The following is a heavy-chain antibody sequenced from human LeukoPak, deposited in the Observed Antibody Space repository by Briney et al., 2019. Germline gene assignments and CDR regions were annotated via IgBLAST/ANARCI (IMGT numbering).Heavy chain of an antibody. D-gene: IGHD3-22*01. CDR1: HGSINNYY. CDR3: ARRGAGIYFDSGGPRQPYHQYYYYMDV. CDR2: IYFTGSP. J-gene: IGHJ6*03. V-gene: IGHV4-59*01. Sequence: PSETLSLTCTVSHGSINNYYWSWMRQPPGKGLEWIGFIYFTGSPNYNPSLKGRVTLSVDTSKNQFSLKLSSVTPADTAVYYCARRGAGIYFDSGGPRQPYHQYYYYMDVWGRGTTVTISS.